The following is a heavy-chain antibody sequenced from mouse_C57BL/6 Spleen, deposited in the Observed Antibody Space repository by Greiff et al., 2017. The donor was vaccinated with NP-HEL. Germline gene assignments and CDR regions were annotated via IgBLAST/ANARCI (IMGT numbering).Heavy chain of an antibody. Sequence: EVQLVESGGGLVKPGGSLKLSCAASGFTFSDYGMHWVRQAPEKGLEWVAYISSGSSTIYYADTVKGRFTISRDNAKNTLFLQMTSLRSEDTAMYYCAREGVTTPFAYWGHRTLVTVSA. CDR1: GFTFSDYG. J-gene: IGHJ3*01. D-gene: IGHD2-3*01. CDR2: ISSGSSTI. CDR3: AREGVTTPFAY. V-gene: IGHV5-17*01.